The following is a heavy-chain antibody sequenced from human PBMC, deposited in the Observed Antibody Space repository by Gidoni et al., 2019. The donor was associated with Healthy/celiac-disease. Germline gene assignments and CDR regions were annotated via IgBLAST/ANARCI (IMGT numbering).Heavy chain of an antibody. V-gene: IGHV4-31*03. J-gene: IGHJ4*02. CDR1: GGSISSGGYY. D-gene: IGHD3-9*01. CDR3: ATSREDIWTGVALETFDY. Sequence: QVPLQASGPGLVKPSQTLSLPCPVSGGSISSGGYYWSWIRQHPGKGLEWIGYIYYSGSTYYNPSLKSRVTISVDTSKNQFSLKLSSGTAADTAVYYCATSREDIWTGVALETFDYWGQGTLVTVSS. CDR2: IYYSGST.